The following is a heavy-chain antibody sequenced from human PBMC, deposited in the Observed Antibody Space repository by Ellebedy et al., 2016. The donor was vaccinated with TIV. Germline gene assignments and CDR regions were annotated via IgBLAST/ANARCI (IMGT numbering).Heavy chain of an antibody. V-gene: IGHV3-53*05. D-gene: IGHD3-22*01. Sequence: GESLKISCAASGFTVSNNYMSWVRQAPGKGLEWVSVIYSGGNTFYAESVKGRFTISRDNSKNTLYLQMNGLRAEDTAVYYCAKEYHSRGYGAYFDHWGQGTLVTVSS. CDR3: AKEYHSRGYGAYFDH. CDR1: GFTVSNNY. CDR2: IYSGGNT. J-gene: IGHJ4*02.